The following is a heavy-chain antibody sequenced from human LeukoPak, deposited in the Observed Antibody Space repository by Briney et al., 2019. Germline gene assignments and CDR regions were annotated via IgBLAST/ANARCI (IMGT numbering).Heavy chain of an antibody. Sequence: SETLSLTCSVSSDSITASYWSWVRQPPGKGLEWIGYIHYTGRVNSNPSLESRVTMSVDTSKNQFFLRLISVTAADTAIYYCARLRPLEQVGAFYYHCMDVWGPGTPVTVSS. D-gene: IGHD1/OR15-1a*01. CDR1: SDSITASY. V-gene: IGHV4-59*08. CDR2: IHYTGRV. CDR3: ARLRPLEQVGAFYYHCMDV. J-gene: IGHJ6*02.